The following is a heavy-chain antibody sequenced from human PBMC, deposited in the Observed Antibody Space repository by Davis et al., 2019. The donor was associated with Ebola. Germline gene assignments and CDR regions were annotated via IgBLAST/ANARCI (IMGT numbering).Heavy chain of an antibody. V-gene: IGHV3-23*01. CDR3: ARVVVVPAAPRYYYYMDV. CDR2: ISGSGGST. D-gene: IGHD2-2*01. Sequence: GESLKISCAASGFTFSSYAMSWVRQAPGKGLEWVSAISGSGGSTYYADSVKGRFTISSNNSKNTLYLQMNSLRAEDTAVNYCARVVVVPAAPRYYYYMDVWGKGTTVTVSS. CDR1: GFTFSSYA. J-gene: IGHJ6*03.